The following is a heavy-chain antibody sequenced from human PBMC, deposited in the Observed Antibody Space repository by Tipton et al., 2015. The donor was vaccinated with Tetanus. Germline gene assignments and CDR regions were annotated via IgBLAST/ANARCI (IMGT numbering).Heavy chain of an antibody. Sequence: QSGAEVKKPGSSMRLSCKASGNTFSSSTLSWVRQAPGHGLEWMGMIVPLFGSAYYAQKFQDRVTITADKSASTAYLDLRSLKSDDTAVYYCARCNDYGSLTPIDLWGPGTRVTVSS. CDR3: ARCNDYGSLTPIDL. CDR2: IVPLFGSA. J-gene: IGHJ5*02. V-gene: IGHV1-69*06. CDR1: GNTFSSST. D-gene: IGHD4-17*01.